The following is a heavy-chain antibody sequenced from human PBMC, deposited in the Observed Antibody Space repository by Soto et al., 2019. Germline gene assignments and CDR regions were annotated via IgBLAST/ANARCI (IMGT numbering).Heavy chain of an antibody. V-gene: IGHV4-31*03. CDR1: GGSISSGGYY. CDR3: ASGGERGYNTNYYGMDV. Sequence: LSLTCTVSGGSISSGGYYWSWIRQHPGKGLEWIGYIYYSGSTYYNPSLKSRVTISVDTSKNQFSLKLSSVTAADTAVYYCASGGERGYNTNYYGMDVWGQGTTVTVSS. D-gene: IGHD5-18*01. J-gene: IGHJ6*02. CDR2: IYYSGST.